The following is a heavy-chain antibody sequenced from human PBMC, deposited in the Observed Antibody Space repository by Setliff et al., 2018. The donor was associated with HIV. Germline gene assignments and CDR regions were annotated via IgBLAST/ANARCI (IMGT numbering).Heavy chain of an antibody. CDR2: ISWDSDFI. CDR3: VREGSVGGRYYYYMNL. Sequence: PGGSLRLSCAASGFSFSDYYMYWIRQAPGKGLEWVSTISWDSDFIAYADSVKGRFTVARDNANNSLYLQMNSLRPEDSALYYCVREGSVGGRYYYYMNLWGKGTTVTVSS. V-gene: IGHV3-9*01. D-gene: IGHD6-19*01. J-gene: IGHJ6*03. CDR1: GFSFSDYY.